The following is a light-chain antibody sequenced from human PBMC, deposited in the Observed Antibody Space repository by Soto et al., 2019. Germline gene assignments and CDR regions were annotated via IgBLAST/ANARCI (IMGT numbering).Light chain of an antibody. Sequence: EIVLTQSPATLSLSPGERATLSCRASQSVNSYLAWYQRKPGQAPRLLITDASNRATGMPARFSGSGSGTEFTLTISSLEPEDFAVYYCQQRSTWPRITFGGGTKVEIK. CDR2: DAS. J-gene: IGKJ4*01. CDR1: QSVNSY. V-gene: IGKV3-11*01. CDR3: QQRSTWPRIT.